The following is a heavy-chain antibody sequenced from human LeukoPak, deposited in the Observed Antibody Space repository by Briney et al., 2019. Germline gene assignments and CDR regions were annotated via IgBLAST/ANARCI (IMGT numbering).Heavy chain of an antibody. CDR2: INPSGGST. V-gene: IGHV1-46*01. Sequence: ASVKVSCKASGYTFTSYYMHWVRQAPGQGLEWVGIINPSGGSTSYAQKFQGRVTMTRDMSTSTVYMELSSLRSEDTAVYYCARGYRWHSSGLGFFDYWGQGTLVTVSS. D-gene: IGHD3-22*01. CDR1: GYTFTSYY. J-gene: IGHJ4*02. CDR3: ARGYRWHSSGLGFFDY.